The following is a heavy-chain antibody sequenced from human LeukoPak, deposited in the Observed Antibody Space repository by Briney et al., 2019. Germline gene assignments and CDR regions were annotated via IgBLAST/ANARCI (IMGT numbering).Heavy chain of an antibody. J-gene: IGHJ4*02. CDR1: GYTFTSYY. Sequence: GASVKVSCKASGYTFTSYYMHWVRQATGQGLEWMGIITPSGGSTSSAQKFQGRVTMTRDMSTSTVYMELSSLRSEDTAVYYCARGRLQYFPRVDYFDYWGQGTLVTVSS. D-gene: IGHD4-11*01. CDR3: ARGRLQYFPRVDYFDY. CDR2: ITPSGGST. V-gene: IGHV1-46*01.